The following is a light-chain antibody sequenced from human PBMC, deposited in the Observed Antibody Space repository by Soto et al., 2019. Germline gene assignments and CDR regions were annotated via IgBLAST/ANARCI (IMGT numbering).Light chain of an antibody. V-gene: IGKV3-20*01. Sequence: DIVLTQSPGTLSLSPGDRATLSCRASQIVRGSQLSWYQQIPGQAPRLLIYGAASRATGIPDRFSGSGVGTDFTLIISRLEPEDFAVYYCQQYYNSPFTFGQGTRLE. CDR3: QQYYNSPFT. CDR1: QIVRGSQ. J-gene: IGKJ5*01. CDR2: GAA.